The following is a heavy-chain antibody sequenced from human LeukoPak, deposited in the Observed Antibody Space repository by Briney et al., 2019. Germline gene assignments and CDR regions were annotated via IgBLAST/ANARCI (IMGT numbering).Heavy chain of an antibody. V-gene: IGHV3-21*01. CDR2: ISSSSSYI. CDR3: ARGGPYSSGWYATIDGSIDY. Sequence: GGSLRLSCAASGFTFSSYSMNWVRQAPAKGLEWVSSISSSSSYIYYADSVKGRFTISRDNAKNSLYLQMNSLRAEDTAVYYCARGGPYSSGWYATIDGSIDYWGQGTLVTVSS. CDR1: GFTFSSYS. D-gene: IGHD6-19*01. J-gene: IGHJ4*02.